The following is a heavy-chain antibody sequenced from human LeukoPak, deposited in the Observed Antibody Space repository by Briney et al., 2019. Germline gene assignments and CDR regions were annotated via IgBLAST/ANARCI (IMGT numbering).Heavy chain of an antibody. CDR3: ARIVVTATRSYYYGMDV. CDR2: IYPGDSDT. V-gene: IGHV5-51*01. Sequence: GESLKISCKGSGYSFTSYWIGWVRQMPGKGLEWMGIIYPGDSDTSYSPSFQGQVTISADKSISTAYLQWSSLKASDTAMYYCARIVVTATRSYYYGMDVWGQGTTVTVSS. D-gene: IGHD2-21*02. J-gene: IGHJ6*02. CDR1: GYSFTSYW.